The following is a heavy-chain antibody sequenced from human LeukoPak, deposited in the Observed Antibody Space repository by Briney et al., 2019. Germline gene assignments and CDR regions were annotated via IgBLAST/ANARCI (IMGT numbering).Heavy chain of an antibody. Sequence: GESLKISCKASGYLFRKNWIGWVRQMPGKGLEWMGIIYPPDSDTRYDREFQGQVTISADKSISTAYLQWSSLKASDTAMYYCARRRDLYSGSYYPFDYWGQGTLVTVSS. CDR1: GYLFRKNW. CDR2: IYPPDSDT. V-gene: IGHV5-51*01. J-gene: IGHJ4*02. D-gene: IGHD1-26*01. CDR3: ARRRDLYSGSYYPFDY.